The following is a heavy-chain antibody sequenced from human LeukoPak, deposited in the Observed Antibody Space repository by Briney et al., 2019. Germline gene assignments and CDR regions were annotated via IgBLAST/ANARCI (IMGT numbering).Heavy chain of an antibody. D-gene: IGHD3-10*01. CDR3: ARQRVRGVLAY. Sequence: GESLKISCKASGYNFNTYWFGWVRQMPGKGLEWMGIIYPSDSDTRYSPSFQGQVTMSADKSISTAYLQWSSLKASDTAMYYCARQRVRGVLAYWGQGTLVTVSS. CDR2: IYPSDSDT. J-gene: IGHJ4*02. V-gene: IGHV5-51*01. CDR1: GYNFNTYW.